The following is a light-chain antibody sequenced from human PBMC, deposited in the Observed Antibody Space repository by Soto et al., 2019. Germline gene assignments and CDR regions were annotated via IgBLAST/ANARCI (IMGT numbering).Light chain of an antibody. V-gene: IGLV1-40*01. Sequence: QSVLTQPPSVSGPPGQRVTISCTGSSSNIGAHYDVHWYQQLPGTAPKLLIYGNSHRPSGVPDRFSGSKSGTSASLAITGLQAEDEADYYCQSYDNSLSVYVFGTGTKVTVL. CDR1: SSNIGAHYD. CDR2: GNS. CDR3: QSYDNSLSVYV. J-gene: IGLJ1*01.